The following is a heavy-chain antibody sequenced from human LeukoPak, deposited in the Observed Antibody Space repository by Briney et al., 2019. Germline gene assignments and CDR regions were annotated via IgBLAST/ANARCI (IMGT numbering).Heavy chain of an antibody. CDR1: GGSFSGYY. J-gene: IGHJ5*02. CDR2: INHSGST. V-gene: IGHV4-34*01. CDR3: ARLSSGYYSSWFGP. D-gene: IGHD3-22*01. Sequence: SETLSLTCAVYGGSFSGYYWSWIRQPPGKGLEWIGEINHSGSTNYNPSLKSRVTISVDTSKNQFSLKLSSVTAADTAVYYCARLSSGYYSSWFGPWGQGTLVTVSS.